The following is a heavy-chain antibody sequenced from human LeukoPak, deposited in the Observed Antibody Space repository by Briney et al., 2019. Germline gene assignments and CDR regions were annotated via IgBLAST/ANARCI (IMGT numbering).Heavy chain of an antibody. Sequence: GESLKISCKGSGYSFTSYWISWVRQMPGKGLEWMGRIGPSDSYTNYSPSFQGHVTISADKSISTAYLQWSSLKASDTTMYYYASVYLAGHEFDYWGQGTLVTVSS. CDR3: ASVYLAGHEFDY. CDR1: GYSFTSYW. J-gene: IGHJ4*02. CDR2: IGPSDSYT. V-gene: IGHV5-10-1*01. D-gene: IGHD2/OR15-2a*01.